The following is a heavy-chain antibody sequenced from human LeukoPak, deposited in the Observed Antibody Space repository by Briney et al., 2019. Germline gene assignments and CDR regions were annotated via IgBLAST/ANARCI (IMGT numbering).Heavy chain of an antibody. CDR1: GFTFSSYE. D-gene: IGHD3-22*01. CDR3: ARVEYYYDSSGIYYYYYMDV. CDR2: ISSGSTI. J-gene: IGHJ6*03. Sequence: RSGGSLRLSCAASGFTFSSYEMNWVRQAPGKGLEWISYISSGSTIYYADSVKGRFTISRDNAKNSLYLQMNSLRAEDTAVYYCARVEYYYDSSGIYYYYYMDVWGKGTTVTVSS. V-gene: IGHV3-48*03.